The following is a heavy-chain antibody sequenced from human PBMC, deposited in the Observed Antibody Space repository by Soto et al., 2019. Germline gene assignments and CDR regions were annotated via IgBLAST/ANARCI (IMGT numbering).Heavy chain of an antibody. CDR2: IYYSGST. CDR1: GGSISSSRYY. CDR3: ARQVLWFGERPGDYYYYGMEV. V-gene: IGHV4-39*01. Sequence: SETLSLTCTVSGGSISSSRYYWGLIRQPPGKGLEWIGSIYYSGSTYYNPSLKSRVTISVDTSKNQFSLKLSSVTAADTAVYYCARQVLWFGERPGDYYYYGMEVWGQGTTVTVS. D-gene: IGHD3-10*01. J-gene: IGHJ6*02.